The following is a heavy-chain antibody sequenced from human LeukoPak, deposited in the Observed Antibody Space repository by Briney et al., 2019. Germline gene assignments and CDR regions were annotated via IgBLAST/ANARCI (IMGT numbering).Heavy chain of an antibody. CDR1: GFTFSDYY. D-gene: IGHD6-13*01. J-gene: IGHJ3*02. Sequence: GGSLRLSCAASGFTFSDYYMSWIRQAPGKGLEWVSYISSSGSTKYYADSVKGRFTISRDNAKNSLYLQVNSLRAEDTAVYSCARHRARGYSSSWDDVLDIWGRGTMVTVSS. V-gene: IGHV3-11*01. CDR2: ISSSGSTK. CDR3: ARHRARGYSSSWDDVLDI.